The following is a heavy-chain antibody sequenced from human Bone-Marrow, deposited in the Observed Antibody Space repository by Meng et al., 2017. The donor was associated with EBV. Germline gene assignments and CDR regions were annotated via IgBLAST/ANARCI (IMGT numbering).Heavy chain of an antibody. Sequence: QVELGQAGAEVKKPGSSVKVSCTTSGGTFSSDAISWVRQAPGQGLEWMGGLIPMLGAPNYAQKFQDRVTIIADKSTGIHYMELSSLRSDDTAVYYCASESGRGYTPDYWGRGTLVTVFS. CDR3: ASESGRGYTPDY. D-gene: IGHD3-10*01. V-gene: IGHV1-69*06. CDR2: LIPMLGAP. J-gene: IGHJ4*02. CDR1: GGTFSSDA.